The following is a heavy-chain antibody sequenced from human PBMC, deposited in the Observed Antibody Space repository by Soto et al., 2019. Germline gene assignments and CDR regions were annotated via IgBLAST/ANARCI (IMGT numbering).Heavy chain of an antibody. CDR3: ARDRHCSGGSCYSGRYYYYYGMDV. J-gene: IGHJ6*02. CDR2: IYYSGST. D-gene: IGHD2-15*01. V-gene: IGHV4-39*02. Sequence: SETLSLTSTVSGGSISSSSYYWGWIRQPPGKGLEWIGSIYYSGSTYYNPSLKSRVTISVDTSKNQFSLKLSSVTAADTAVYYCARDRHCSGGSCYSGRYYYYYGMDVWGQGTTVTVSS. CDR1: GGSISSSSYY.